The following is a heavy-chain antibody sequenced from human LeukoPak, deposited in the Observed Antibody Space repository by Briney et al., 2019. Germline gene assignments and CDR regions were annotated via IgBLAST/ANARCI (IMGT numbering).Heavy chain of an antibody. CDR3: ARVAATGFVYFDY. J-gene: IGHJ4*02. CDR1: GGSISTYY. CDR2: IYYTRTT. V-gene: IGHV4-59*01. D-gene: IGHD3-9*01. Sequence: IPSETLSLTCTVSGGSISTYYWSRIRQPPGKGLEWIGYIYYTRTTNYNPSLRSRVTISVDTSKNQFSLKLSSVTAADTAVYYCARVAATGFVYFDYWGQGTLVTVSS.